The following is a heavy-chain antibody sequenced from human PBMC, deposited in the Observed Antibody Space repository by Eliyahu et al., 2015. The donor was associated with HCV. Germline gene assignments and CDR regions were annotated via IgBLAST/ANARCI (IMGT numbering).Heavy chain of an antibody. Sequence: QLQLQESGPGLVKPSGTLSVTCDVSGGTMXSSNWWSWVRQPPGKGLEWIGDIYHGGNSNYNPSLKSRVTMSVDRSKSQFSLKLTSLSAADTAVYYCARVGNLGNFDYWGQGTLVTVSS. CDR3: ARVGNLGNFDY. V-gene: IGHV4-4*02. J-gene: IGHJ4*02. CDR2: IYHGGNS. D-gene: IGHD2/OR15-2a*01. CDR1: GGTMXSSNW.